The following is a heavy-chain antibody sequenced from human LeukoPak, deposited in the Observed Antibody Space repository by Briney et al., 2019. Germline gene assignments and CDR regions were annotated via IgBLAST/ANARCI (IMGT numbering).Heavy chain of an antibody. V-gene: IGHV3-30*18. CDR2: ISYDGSNK. Sequence: PGRSLRLSCAASGFTFSSHGMHWVRQAPGKGLEWVAVISYDGSNKYYADSVKGRFTISRDNSKNTLYLQMNSLRAEDTAVYYCAKQYYDFWSGYYFDYWGQGTLVTVSS. CDR1: GFTFSSHG. J-gene: IGHJ4*02. D-gene: IGHD3-3*01. CDR3: AKQYYDFWSGYYFDY.